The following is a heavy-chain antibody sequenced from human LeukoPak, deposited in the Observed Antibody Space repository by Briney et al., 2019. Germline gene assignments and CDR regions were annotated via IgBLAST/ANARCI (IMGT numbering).Heavy chain of an antibody. D-gene: IGHD7-27*01. CDR2: IYHSGST. Sequence: PSETLSLTCTVSGYSISSGYYWGWIRQPPGQGLEWIGSIYHSGSTYYNPSLKSRVTISVDTSKNQLSLKLSSVTAADTAVYYCARVRTGDRDNWFDPGGQGTLVTVSS. CDR1: GYSISSGYY. CDR3: ARVRTGDRDNWFDP. J-gene: IGHJ5*02. V-gene: IGHV4-38-2*02.